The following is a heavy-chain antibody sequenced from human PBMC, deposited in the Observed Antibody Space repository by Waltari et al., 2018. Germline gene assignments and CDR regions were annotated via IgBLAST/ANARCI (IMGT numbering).Heavy chain of an antibody. CDR1: GYTFTGYY. D-gene: IGHD6-13*01. CDR2: INPNSRGT. CDR3: ARGEAAGPPLQGGYFDL. Sequence: QVQLVQSGAEVKKPGASVKVSCKASGYTFTGYYMHWVRQATGQGLEWMGRINPNSRGTNYAQKLQGRVTMTRDTSISTAYMELSMLRSDDTAVYYCARGEAAGPPLQGGYFDLWGRGTLVTVSS. J-gene: IGHJ2*01. V-gene: IGHV1-2*06.